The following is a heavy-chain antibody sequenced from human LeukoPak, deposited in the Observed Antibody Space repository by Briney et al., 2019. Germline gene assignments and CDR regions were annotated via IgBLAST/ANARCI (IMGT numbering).Heavy chain of an antibody. J-gene: IGHJ5*02. D-gene: IGHD3-3*01. Sequence: SETLSLTCAVYGGSFSGYYWGWNRQPPGKGLEWIGEINHSGSTNYNPSLKSRVTISVDTSKNQFSLKLSSVTAADTAVYYCARTHTIFGVVRRNWFDPWGQGTPVTVSS. CDR3: ARTHTIFGVVRRNWFDP. CDR1: GGSFSGYY. CDR2: INHSGST. V-gene: IGHV4-34*01.